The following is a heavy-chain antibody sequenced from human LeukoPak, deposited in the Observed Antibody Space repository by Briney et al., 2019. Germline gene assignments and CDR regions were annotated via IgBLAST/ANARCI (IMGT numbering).Heavy chain of an antibody. CDR1: RFTVSSNY. D-gene: IGHD3-22*01. Sequence: GGSLRLSCAASRFTVSSNYMTWVRQAPGKGLEWVSTIYTAGSTYYADSVTGRFTISRDNSKNTLYLQMNSLRAEDTAVYYCAKDNFDSSGTQYDAFDTWGQGTMVTVSS. V-gene: IGHV3-53*01. CDR3: AKDNFDSSGTQYDAFDT. CDR2: IYTAGST. J-gene: IGHJ3*02.